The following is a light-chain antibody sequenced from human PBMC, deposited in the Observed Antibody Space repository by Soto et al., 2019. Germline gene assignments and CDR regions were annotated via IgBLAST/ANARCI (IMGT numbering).Light chain of an antibody. CDR3: CSYAGSYPWV. V-gene: IGLV2-11*01. J-gene: IGLJ3*02. CDR1: SSDVGGYNY. CDR2: DVS. Sequence: QSALTQPRSVSGSPGQSVTISCTRTSSDVGGYNYVSWYQQHPGKAPKLMIYDVSKRPSGVPDRFSGSKSGNTASLTISGLQAEDEADYYCCSYAGSYPWVFGGGTKLTVL.